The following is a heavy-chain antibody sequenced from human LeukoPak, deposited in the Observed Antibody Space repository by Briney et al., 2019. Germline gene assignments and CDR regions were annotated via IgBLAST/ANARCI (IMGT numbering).Heavy chain of an antibody. CDR3: ARTSSGYYNENWFDP. CDR1: GYHFTSYW. Sequence: GEALKTSFKGSGYHFTSYWISWGRPMPGKGLEWRGIIYPGDSDTRYSPSFQGQVTISAEQSISTAYLQWNSLKASDTAIYYCARTSSGYYNENWFDPWGQGTLVTVSS. D-gene: IGHD2/OR15-2a*01. J-gene: IGHJ5*02. CDR2: IYPGDSDT. V-gene: IGHV5-51*01.